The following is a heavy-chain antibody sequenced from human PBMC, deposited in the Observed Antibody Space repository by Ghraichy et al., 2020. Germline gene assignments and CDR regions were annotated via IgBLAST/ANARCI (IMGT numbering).Heavy chain of an antibody. D-gene: IGHD2-21*01. CDR2: VKQDGSEQ. CDR3: VREALIAGVDDAFEI. Sequence: GGSLRLSCAGSGFTLRRHYMTWVRQAPPRGLEWVANVKQDGSEQFYADFAKGRFTIYRDNAKNLVFLQMNSLSVDDTAVYYCVREALIAGVDDAFEIWGQGTTVTVSS. V-gene: IGHV3-7*03. J-gene: IGHJ3*02. CDR1: GFTLRRHY.